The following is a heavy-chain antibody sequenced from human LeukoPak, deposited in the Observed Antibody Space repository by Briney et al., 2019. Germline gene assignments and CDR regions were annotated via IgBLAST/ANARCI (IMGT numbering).Heavy chain of an antibody. D-gene: IGHD5-18*01. V-gene: IGHV7-4-1*02. Sequence: ASVKVSCKASGYTFTSYAMNWVRQAPGQGLEWMGWINTNTGNPTYAQGFTGRFVFSLDTSVGTAYLQISSLKAEDTAVYYCARDPRRGYSYADYFDYWGQGTLVTVSS. CDR1: GYTFTSYA. CDR3: ARDPRRGYSYADYFDY. CDR2: INTNTGNP. J-gene: IGHJ4*02.